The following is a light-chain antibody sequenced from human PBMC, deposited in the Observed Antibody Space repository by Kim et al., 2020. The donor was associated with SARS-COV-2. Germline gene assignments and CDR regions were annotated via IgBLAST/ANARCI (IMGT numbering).Light chain of an antibody. CDR2: LNSDGSH. V-gene: IGLV4-69*01. Sequence: AYVKLPFTLSSGQSSYAIAWQQQQPEKGLRYLMKLNSDGSHSKGDGIPDRFSGSSSGAERYLTISSLESEDEADYYCQTWGTGIVVFGGGTQLTVL. J-gene: IGLJ2*01. CDR3: QTWGTGIVV. CDR1: SGQSSYA.